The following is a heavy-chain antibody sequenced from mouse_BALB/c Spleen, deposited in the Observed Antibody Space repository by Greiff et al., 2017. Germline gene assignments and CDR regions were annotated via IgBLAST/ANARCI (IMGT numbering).Heavy chain of an antibody. Sequence: VKLQQPGAELVKPGAPVKLSCKASGYTFTSYYMYWVKQRPGQGLEWIGGINPSNGGTNFNEKFKSKATLTVDKSSSTAYMQLSSLTSEDSAVYYCTRGDYYGSSYFDYWGQGTTLTVSS. CDR2: INPSNGGT. V-gene: IGHV1S81*02. CDR3: TRGDYYGSSYFDY. J-gene: IGHJ2*01. D-gene: IGHD1-1*01. CDR1: GYTFTSYY.